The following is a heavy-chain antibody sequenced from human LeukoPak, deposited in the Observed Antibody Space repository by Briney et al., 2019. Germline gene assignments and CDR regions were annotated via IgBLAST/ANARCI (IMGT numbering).Heavy chain of an antibody. J-gene: IGHJ4*02. CDR1: GYTFTGYY. D-gene: IGHD3-22*01. Sequence: ASVKVSCKASGYTFTGYYMHWVRQAPGQGLDGMGWINPNSGGTNYAQKFQGRVTMTRDTSISTAYMELSRLRSDDTAVYYCARGKDYYDDGGNYFDYWGQGTLVTVSS. CDR3: ARGKDYYDDGGNYFDY. CDR2: INPNSGGT. V-gene: IGHV1-2*02.